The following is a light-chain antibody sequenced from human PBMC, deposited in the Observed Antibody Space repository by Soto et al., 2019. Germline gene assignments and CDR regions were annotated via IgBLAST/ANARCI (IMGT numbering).Light chain of an antibody. Sequence: DIPMTQSPYSLSAAVGDRVTIACRASQNINTYLNWYQQKPGKAPKLLIFDAASLQSGVPSRFSGGGSRTDFTLTITSLQPEDFATYYCQQTSSAPFTFGPGTKGDIK. CDR3: QQTSSAPFT. CDR1: QNINTY. CDR2: DAA. V-gene: IGKV1-39*01. J-gene: IGKJ3*01.